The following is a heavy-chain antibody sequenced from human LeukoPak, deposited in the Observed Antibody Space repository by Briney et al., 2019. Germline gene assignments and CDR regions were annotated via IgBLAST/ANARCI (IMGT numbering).Heavy chain of an antibody. CDR3: AKDEWELPYNWSDP. CDR2: ISGSGGST. CDR1: GFIFSSYA. J-gene: IGHJ5*02. V-gene: IGHV3-23*01. Sequence: PGGSLRLSCAASGFIFSSYAMSWVRQAPGKGLEWVSTISGSGGSTYYADSVKGRFTISRDNSKNTLYLQMNSLRAEDTAVYYCAKDEWELPYNWSDPWGQGTLVTVSS. D-gene: IGHD1-26*01.